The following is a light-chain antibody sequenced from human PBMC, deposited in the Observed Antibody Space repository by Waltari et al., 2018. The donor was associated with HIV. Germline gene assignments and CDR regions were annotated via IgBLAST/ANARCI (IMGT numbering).Light chain of an antibody. V-gene: IGLV8-61*01. CDR2: STN. CDR3: VLYMGGGIWV. CDR1: SGSVSPSYY. J-gene: IGLJ3*02. Sequence: QTVVTQEPSFSVSPGGTVTLTCGLSSGSVSPSYYTSWYQQTPGQAPRTLIYSTNTRSSGVPDRFSGSILGNKAALTITGAQADDESDYYCVLYMGGGIWVFGGGTKVTVL.